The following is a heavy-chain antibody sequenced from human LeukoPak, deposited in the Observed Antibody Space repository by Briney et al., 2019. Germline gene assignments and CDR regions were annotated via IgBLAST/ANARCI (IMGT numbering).Heavy chain of an antibody. Sequence: GGSLRLSCAASGFTFSSYEMNWVRQAPGKGLEWVSYISSSGSTIYYADSVKGRFTISRDNAKNSLYLQMNSLRAEDTAVYYCARVLTVTPDDYDYWGQGTRVTVSS. CDR1: GFTFSSYE. J-gene: IGHJ4*02. V-gene: IGHV3-48*03. CDR2: ISSSGSTI. CDR3: ARVLTVTPDDYDY. D-gene: IGHD4-17*01.